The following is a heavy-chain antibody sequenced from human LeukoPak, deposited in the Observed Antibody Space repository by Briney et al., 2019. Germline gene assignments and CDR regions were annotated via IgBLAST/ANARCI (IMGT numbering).Heavy chain of an antibody. V-gene: IGHV3-21*01. CDR3: ARDWVVAGGDYMDV. D-gene: IGHD2-15*01. J-gene: IGHJ6*03. CDR1: GFTSTSYS. CDR2: ISIGSSYT. Sequence: GSLRLSCAASGFTSTSYSMSWVRHAPGKGLGWVSSISIGSSYTYYAHSVKGRFTISTDNAKNSLYLQMNSLRAEDTAVYYCARDWVVAGGDYMDVWGKGTTVTISS.